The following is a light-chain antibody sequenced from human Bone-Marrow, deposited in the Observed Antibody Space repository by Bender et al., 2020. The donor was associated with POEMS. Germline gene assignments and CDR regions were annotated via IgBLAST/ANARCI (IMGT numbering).Light chain of an antibody. CDR1: SSDIGDYNR. J-gene: IGLJ1*01. Sequence: QTALTQPASVSGSPGQSITISCIGASSDIGDYNRVSWYQQHPGKAPKLMIYDVDNRPSGVSNRFSGSKSGNSASLTISGLQVEDEADYFCYSFTVTNTPFVFGSGTAVTVL. CDR2: DVD. V-gene: IGLV2-14*01. CDR3: YSFTVTNTPFV.